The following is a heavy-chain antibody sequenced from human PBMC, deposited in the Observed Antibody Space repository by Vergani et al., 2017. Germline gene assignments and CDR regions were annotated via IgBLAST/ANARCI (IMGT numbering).Heavy chain of an antibody. V-gene: IGHV3-48*01. CDR2: ISSSSSTI. CDR3: VKDAGSYENFFDS. CDR1: GFTFSSYS. D-gene: IGHD1-26*01. Sequence: EVQLMESGGGLVQPGGSLRLSCAASGFTFSSYSMNWVRQAPGKGLEWVSYISSSSSTIYYADSVKGRFTISRDNAKNSLYLQMNSLRAEDTATYYCVKDAGSYENFFDSWGQGTLVTVSS. J-gene: IGHJ4*02.